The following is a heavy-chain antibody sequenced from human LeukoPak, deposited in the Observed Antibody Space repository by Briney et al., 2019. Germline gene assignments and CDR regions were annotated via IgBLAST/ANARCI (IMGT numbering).Heavy chain of an antibody. CDR1: GYSFTSYW. D-gene: IGHD4-17*01. CDR2: IYPGDSDT. Sequence: GGSLKISCKGSGYSFTSYWIGWVRQMPGKGLEWMGIIYPGDSDTRYSPSFRGQVTISADKSISTAYLQWSSLKASDTAMYYCARQAVTTSLYAFDIWGQGTMATVSS. J-gene: IGHJ3*02. V-gene: IGHV5-51*01. CDR3: ARQAVTTSLYAFDI.